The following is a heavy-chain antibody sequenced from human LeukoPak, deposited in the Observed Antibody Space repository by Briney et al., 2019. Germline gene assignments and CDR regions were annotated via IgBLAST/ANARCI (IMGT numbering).Heavy chain of an antibody. CDR1: GFSFSIYS. V-gene: IGHV3-21*01. J-gene: IGHJ3*02. CDR2: ISSSSSSI. CDR3: ARGPPCTSTSCYVTGALDI. Sequence: PGGSLRLSCAASGFSFSIYSMNWVRQAPGKGLEWVSSISSSSSSIYYADSLKGRSTISRDNAKDSLFLQMNSLRDEDTAVYFCARGPPCTSTSCYVTGALDIWGQGTMVTVSS. D-gene: IGHD2-2*01.